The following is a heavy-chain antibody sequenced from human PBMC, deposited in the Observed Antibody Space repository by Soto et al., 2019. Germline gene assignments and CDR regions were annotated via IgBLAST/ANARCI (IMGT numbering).Heavy chain of an antibody. CDR2: ISAYNGNT. V-gene: IGHV1-18*01. CDR1: GYTFTSYG. Sequence: ASVKVSCKASGYTFTSYGISWVRQAPGQGLEWMGWISAYNGNTNYAQKLQGRVTMTTDTSTSTAYMELRSLRSDDTAVYYCARDYSLYCSGGSCYGGYFDYWGQGTLVTVSS. J-gene: IGHJ4*02. D-gene: IGHD2-15*01. CDR3: ARDYSLYCSGGSCYGGYFDY.